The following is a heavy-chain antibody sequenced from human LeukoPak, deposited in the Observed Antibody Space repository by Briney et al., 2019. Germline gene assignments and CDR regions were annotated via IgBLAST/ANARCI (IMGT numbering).Heavy chain of an antibody. CDR3: ATPGGRYQLPRGNYYGMDV. D-gene: IGHD2-2*01. V-gene: IGHV4-59*01. CDR2: IYYSGST. CDR1: GGSISSYY. Sequence: SETLSLTCTVSGGSISSYYWSWIRQPPGKGLEWIGYIYYSGSTNYNPSLKSRVTISVDTSKNQFSLKLSSVTAADTAVYYCATPGGRYQLPRGNYYGMDVWGQGTTVTVSS. J-gene: IGHJ6*02.